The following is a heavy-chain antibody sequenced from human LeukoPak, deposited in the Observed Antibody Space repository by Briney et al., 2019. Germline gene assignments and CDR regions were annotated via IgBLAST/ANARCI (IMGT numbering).Heavy chain of an antibody. J-gene: IGHJ6*02. CDR1: GYTFTSYG. D-gene: IGHD1-26*01. Sequence: ASVKVSCKASGYTFTSYGISWVRQAPGQGLEWMGWISAYNGNTNYAQKLQGRVTMTTDTSTSTAYMELRSLRPDDTAVYYCARLRWELHYYYYGMDVWGQGTTVTVSS. CDR3: ARLRWELHYYYYGMDV. CDR2: ISAYNGNT. V-gene: IGHV1-18*01.